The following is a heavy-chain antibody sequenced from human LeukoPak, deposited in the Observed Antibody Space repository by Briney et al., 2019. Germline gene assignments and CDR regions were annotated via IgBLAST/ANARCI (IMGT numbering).Heavy chain of an antibody. CDR2: IIPIFGTA. D-gene: IGHD3-22*01. J-gene: IGHJ4*02. CDR3: ARGPYDSRGYYYSFDH. CDR1: GGTFSSYA. Sequence: SVKVSCKASGGTFSSYAISWVRQAPGQGLEWMGGIIPIFGTANYAQKFQGRVTITTDESTSTVHMELSSLRSEDTAVYYCARGPYDSRGYYYSFDHWGQGTLVTVSS. V-gene: IGHV1-69*05.